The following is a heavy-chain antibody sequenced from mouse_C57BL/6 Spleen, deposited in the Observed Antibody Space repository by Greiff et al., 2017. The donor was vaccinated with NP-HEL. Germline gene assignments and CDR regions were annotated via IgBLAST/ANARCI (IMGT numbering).Heavy chain of an antibody. CDR3: ARDWVYYFGY. V-gene: IGHV1-76*01. J-gene: IGHJ2*01. CDR2: IYPGSGNT. D-gene: IGHD4-1*01. Sequence: QVQLKESGAELVRPGASVKLSCKASGYTFTDYYINWVKQRPGQGLEWIARIYPGSGNTYYNEKFKGKATLTAEKSSSTAYMQLSSLTSEDSAVYFCARDWVYYFGYWGKGTTLTVAS. CDR1: GYTFTDYY.